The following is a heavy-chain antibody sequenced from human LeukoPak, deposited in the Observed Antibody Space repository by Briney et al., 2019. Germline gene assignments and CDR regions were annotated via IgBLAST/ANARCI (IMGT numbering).Heavy chain of an antibody. J-gene: IGHJ4*02. CDR1: GFTFSSYA. CDR3: AKDTVSSGWGYYFDY. Sequence: GGSLRLSCAASGFTFSSYAMSWVRQAPGKGLEWVSAISGSGGSTYYADSVKGRFTISRDNSKNTLYLQMNSLRAEDTAVYYCAKDTVSSGWGYYFDYWGQGTLVTVSS. V-gene: IGHV3-23*01. CDR2: ISGSGGST. D-gene: IGHD6-19*01.